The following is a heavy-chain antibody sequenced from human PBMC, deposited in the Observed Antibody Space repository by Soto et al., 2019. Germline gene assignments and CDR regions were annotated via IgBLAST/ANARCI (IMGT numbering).Heavy chain of an antibody. CDR2: ISSNGGST. D-gene: IGHD3-22*01. CDR1: GFTFSSYA. V-gene: IGHV3-64D*06. CDR3: VKDRRYYDGSGLGQRFTD. J-gene: IGHJ3*01. Sequence: GGSLRLSCSASGFTFSSYAMHWVRQAPGKGLEYVSAISSNGGSTYYADSVKGRFTISRDNSKNTLYLQMSSLRAEDTAVYYCVKDRRYYDGSGLGQRFTDWGQGTMVTVSS.